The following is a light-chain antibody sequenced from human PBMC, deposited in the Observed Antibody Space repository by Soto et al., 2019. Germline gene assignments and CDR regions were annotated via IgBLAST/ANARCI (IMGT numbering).Light chain of an antibody. V-gene: IGLV2-14*01. CDR1: RSDVGVYNY. J-gene: IGLJ1*01. CDR2: EVR. Sequence: QSSLTYPGPVSGSPGQPFTISCTGTRSDVGVYNYVSWYQLHPGKAPKLIISEVRNRPSGVSLRFSGSKSGNTASLTISGLQAEDEADYFCSSYTSDSNPYVFGTGTKVTVL. CDR3: SSYTSDSNPYV.